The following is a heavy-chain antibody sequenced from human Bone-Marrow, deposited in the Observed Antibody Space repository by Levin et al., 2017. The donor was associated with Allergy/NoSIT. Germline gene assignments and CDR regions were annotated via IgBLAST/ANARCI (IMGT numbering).Heavy chain of an antibody. CDR3: ARGQEGGGAGDYGDAFDI. D-gene: IGHD4-17*01. CDR2: IIPIFGTP. J-gene: IGHJ3*02. CDR1: GGTFSSSA. V-gene: IGHV1-69*01. Sequence: KISCKTSGGTFSSSAINWVRQAPRQGLEWMGGIIPIFGTPIYAQNFQGRVTITADESTSTAYMELTSLTSGDTAVYYCARGQEGGGAGDYGDAFDIWGHGTMVAVSS.